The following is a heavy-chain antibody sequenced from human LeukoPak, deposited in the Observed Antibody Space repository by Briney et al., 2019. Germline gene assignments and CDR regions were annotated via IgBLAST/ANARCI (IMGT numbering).Heavy chain of an antibody. CDR2: VFDSGGT. J-gene: IGHJ4*02. CDR1: GGSISNYW. CDR3: ARGYSSSWNYFDY. Sequence: PSETLSLTCAVSGGSISNYWWSWIRQPPGKGLEWIGYVFDSGGTNYNPSLKSRVTISVDTSKKQFSLKLSSVTAADTAVYYCARGYSSSWNYFDYWGQGTLVTVSS. V-gene: IGHV4-59*01. D-gene: IGHD6-13*01.